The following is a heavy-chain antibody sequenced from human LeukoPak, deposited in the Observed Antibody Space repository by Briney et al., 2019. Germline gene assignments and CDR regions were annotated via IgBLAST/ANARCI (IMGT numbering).Heavy chain of an antibody. D-gene: IGHD1-26*01. CDR3: ARDKIVGATHFDY. V-gene: IGHV3-7*01. CDR1: GFTFSSYS. Sequence: GGSLRLSYAASGFTFSSYSMNWVRQAPGKGLEWVANIKQDGSEKYYVDSVKGRFTISRDNAKNSLYLQMNSLRAEDTAVYYCARDKIVGATHFDYWGQGTLVTVSS. J-gene: IGHJ4*02. CDR2: IKQDGSEK.